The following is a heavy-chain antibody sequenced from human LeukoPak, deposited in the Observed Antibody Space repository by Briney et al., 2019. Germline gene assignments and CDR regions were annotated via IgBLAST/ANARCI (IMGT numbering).Heavy chain of an antibody. CDR1: GYTFTSYY. D-gene: IGHD3-10*01. J-gene: IGHJ4*02. CDR2: INPSGGST. Sequence: GASVKVSCKASGYTFTSYYMHWVRQAPGQGLEWMGIINPSGGSTSYAQKFQGRVTMTRDTSISTAYMELSRLRSDDTAVYYCARSWFGESIGDYWGQGTLVTVSS. CDR3: ARSWFGESIGDY. V-gene: IGHV1-46*01.